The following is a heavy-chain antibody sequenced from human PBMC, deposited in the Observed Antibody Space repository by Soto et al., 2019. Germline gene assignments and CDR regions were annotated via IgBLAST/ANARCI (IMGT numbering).Heavy chain of an antibody. V-gene: IGHV3-74*01. CDR3: ARAGSYRFDY. CDR2: ISGDGSTI. CDR1: GFRFTYR. Sequence: QMVESGGGLVQPGGSLRISRAGSGFRFTYRMHRVRQAPGEGLVWVSRISGDGSTIKYADSVRGRFTISRDNARNTLFLQMDNLRAEDTAVYYCARAGSYRFDYWGQGTLVTVSS. J-gene: IGHJ4*02.